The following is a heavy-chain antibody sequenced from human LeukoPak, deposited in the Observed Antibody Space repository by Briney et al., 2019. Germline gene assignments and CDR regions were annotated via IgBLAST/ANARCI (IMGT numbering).Heavy chain of an antibody. CDR3: ARIGYSSSSFDY. D-gene: IGHD6-6*01. Sequence: GGSLRLSCAASGFRFDNYWMSWVRQAPGKGLEWVANMKQDGSVKYYVDPVKGRFTISRDNARNAQYLQMNSLRPEDTAVYYCARIGYSSSSFDYWGQGTLVTVSS. J-gene: IGHJ4*02. CDR1: GFRFDNYW. V-gene: IGHV3-7*01. CDR2: MKQDGSVK.